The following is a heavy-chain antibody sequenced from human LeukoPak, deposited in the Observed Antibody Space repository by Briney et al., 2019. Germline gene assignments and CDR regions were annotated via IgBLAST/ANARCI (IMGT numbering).Heavy chain of an antibody. CDR2: MNPNSGNT. J-gene: IGHJ3*02. CDR1: GGTFSSYA. D-gene: IGHD6-19*01. V-gene: IGHV1-8*02. CDR3: ARGRGIAVADDAFDI. Sequence: GASVKVSCKASGGTFSSYAINWVRQATGQGLEWMGWMNPNSGNTGYAQKFQGRVTMTRNTSISTAYMELSSLRSEDTAVYYCARGRGIAVADDAFDIWGQGTMVTVSS.